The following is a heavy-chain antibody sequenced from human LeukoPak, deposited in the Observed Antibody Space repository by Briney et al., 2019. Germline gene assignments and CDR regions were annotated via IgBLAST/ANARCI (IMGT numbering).Heavy chain of an antibody. CDR1: GFPISTNY. D-gene: IGHD6-13*01. CDR2: ISSSSSYI. Sequence: GGSLRLSCAASGFPISTNYMNWVRQAPGKGLEWVSSISSSSSYIYYADSVKGRFTISRDNAKNSLYLQMNSLRAEDTAVYYCARDRAAADGFDYWGQGTLVTVSS. J-gene: IGHJ4*02. CDR3: ARDRAAADGFDY. V-gene: IGHV3-21*01.